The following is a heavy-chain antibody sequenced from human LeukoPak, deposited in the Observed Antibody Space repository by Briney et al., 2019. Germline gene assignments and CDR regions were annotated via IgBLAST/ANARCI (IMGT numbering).Heavy chain of an antibody. D-gene: IGHD5-24*01. Sequence: SQTLSLTCAVSGGSISSGGYSWSWIRQPPGKGLEWIGYIYHSGSTYYNPSLKSRVTISVDRSKNQFSLKLSSVTAADTAVYYCARHYGWLQPGGGYFDYWGQGTLVTVSS. V-gene: IGHV4-30-2*01. CDR3: ARHYGWLQPGGGYFDY. CDR1: GGSISSGGYS. CDR2: IYHSGST. J-gene: IGHJ4*02.